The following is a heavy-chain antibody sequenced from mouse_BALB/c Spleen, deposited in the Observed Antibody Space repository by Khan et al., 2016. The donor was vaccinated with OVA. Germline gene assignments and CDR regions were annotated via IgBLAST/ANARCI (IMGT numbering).Heavy chain of an antibody. CDR1: GYSITSDYA. D-gene: IGHD2-14*01. V-gene: IGHV3-2*02. CDR3: ARSLYYRYGYALDF. Sequence: QLEESGPGLVKPSQSLSLTCTVTGYSITSDYAWNWIRQFPGNKLEWMGYISSTGSTSYNPSLKSRISITRDTSKNQFFLQLKSVTTEDTATYYCARSLYYRYGYALDFWGRGTSVTVSS. CDR2: ISSTGST. J-gene: IGHJ4*01.